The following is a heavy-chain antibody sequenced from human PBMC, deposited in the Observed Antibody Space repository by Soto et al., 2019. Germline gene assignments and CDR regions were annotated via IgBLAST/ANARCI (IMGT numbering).Heavy chain of an antibody. CDR1: GGSISSSSYY. J-gene: IGHJ4*02. CDR2: IYYSGST. V-gene: IGHV4-39*01. CDR3: ARHGIAAAGTPEYYFDY. D-gene: IGHD6-13*01. Sequence: QLQLQESGPGLVKPSETLSLTCTVSGGSISSSSYYWGWIRQPPGKGLEWIGSIYYSGSTYYNPSLKSRVTISVDTSKNQFSLKLSSVTAADTAVYYCARHGIAAAGTPEYYFDYWGQGTLVTVSS.